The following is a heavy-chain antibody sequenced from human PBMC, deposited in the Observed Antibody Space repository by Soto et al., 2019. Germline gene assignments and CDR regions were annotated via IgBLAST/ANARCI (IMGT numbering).Heavy chain of an antibody. J-gene: IGHJ6*02. Sequence: QVQLVQSGAEVKKPWSSVKVSCKAPGGTFSSYAISWLRQAPGQGLEWMGGIIPIFGTAKYAQKFQGRVTITADESTSTGYMELRSLRSADTAVYYCARPQGGSSSLDIYYYYYYGMDVWGQGTTVTVSS. CDR1: GGTFSSYA. CDR3: ARPQGGSSSLDIYYYYYYGMDV. D-gene: IGHD2-15*01. CDR2: IIPIFGTA. V-gene: IGHV1-69*01.